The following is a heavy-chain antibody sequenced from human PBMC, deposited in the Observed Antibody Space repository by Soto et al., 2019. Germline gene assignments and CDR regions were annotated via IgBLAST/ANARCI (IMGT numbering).Heavy chain of an antibody. CDR3: ARDRSGDYYYGMDV. D-gene: IGHD6-19*01. J-gene: IGHJ6*02. CDR1: GGTFSSYT. CDR2: IIPILGIA. V-gene: IGHV1-69*08. Sequence: QVQLVQSGAEVKKPGSSVKVSCKASGGTFSSYTISWVRRAPGQGLEWMGRIIPILGIANYAQKFQGRVTXXAXKXKSTAYMELSSLRSEDTAVYYCARDRSGDYYYGMDVWGQGTTVTVSS.